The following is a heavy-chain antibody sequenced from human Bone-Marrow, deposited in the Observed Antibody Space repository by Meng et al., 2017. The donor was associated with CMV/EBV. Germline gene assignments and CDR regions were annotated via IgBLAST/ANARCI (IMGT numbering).Heavy chain of an antibody. Sequence: GESLKISCAASGFTFSSYAMSWVRQAPGKGLEWVSVIYSGGSSTYYADSVKGRFTISRDNSKNTLYLQMNSLRAEDTAVYYCARGNLDDDFWSGYLDYWGQGTLVTVSS. CDR3: ARGNLDDDFWSGYLDY. CDR2: IYSGGSST. J-gene: IGHJ4*02. V-gene: IGHV3-23*03. D-gene: IGHD3-3*01. CDR1: GFTFSSYA.